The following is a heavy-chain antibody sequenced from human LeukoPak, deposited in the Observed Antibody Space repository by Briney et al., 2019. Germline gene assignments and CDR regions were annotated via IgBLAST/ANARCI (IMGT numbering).Heavy chain of an antibody. V-gene: IGHV1-2*02. J-gene: IGHJ3*02. CDR2: INPNSGGT. D-gene: IGHD1-1*01. CDR1: GYTFTMYG. Sequence: ASVKVSCKASGYTFTMYGISWVRQAPGQGLEWMGWINPNSGGTNYAQKFQGRVTMTRDTSISTAYMELSRLRSDDTAVYYCARDRNGFDIWGQGTMVTVSS. CDR3: ARDRNGFDI.